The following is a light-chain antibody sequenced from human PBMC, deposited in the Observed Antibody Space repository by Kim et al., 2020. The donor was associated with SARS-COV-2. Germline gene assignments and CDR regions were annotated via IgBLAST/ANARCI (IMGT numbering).Light chain of an antibody. V-gene: IGLV2-8*01. J-gene: IGLJ2*01. CDR2: EVN. CDR3: SSYAGSNNLV. Sequence: QSALTQPPSASGSPGQSVTISCTGTSSDVGGYNYVSWYQQHPGKAPKLMIYEVNKRPSGVPDRFSGSKSGNTASLTVSGIQAEDEADYYCSSYAGSNNLVFGGGTQLTVL. CDR1: SSDVGGYNY.